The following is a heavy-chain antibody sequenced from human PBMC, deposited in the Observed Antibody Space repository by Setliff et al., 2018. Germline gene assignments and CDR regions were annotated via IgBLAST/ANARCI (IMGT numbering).Heavy chain of an antibody. Sequence: ASVKVSCKASGDTFSTYGITWVRQAPGQGLEWMGGFDPEDGETIYAQKFQGRVTMTEDTSTDTAYMELSSLKSEDTAVYYCATPRSGIIDAFDIWGQGTMVTVSS. V-gene: IGHV1-24*01. CDR1: GDTFSTYG. CDR3: ATPRSGIIDAFDI. J-gene: IGHJ3*02. CDR2: FDPEDGET.